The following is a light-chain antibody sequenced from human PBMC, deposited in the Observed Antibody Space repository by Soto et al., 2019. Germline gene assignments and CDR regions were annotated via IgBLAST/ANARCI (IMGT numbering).Light chain of an antibody. CDR2: DVG. CDR3: SSFTSSMTNV. V-gene: IGLV2-14*03. J-gene: IGLJ1*01. Sequence: QSALTQPASVSGSPGESITISCTGTSSDVGGYNSVSWYQHHPGKAPKLILYDVGCRPSGVSYRFSGSKSGNTASLTISGLQAADEADYFCSSFTSSMTNVFGSGTKLTVL. CDR1: SSDVGGYNS.